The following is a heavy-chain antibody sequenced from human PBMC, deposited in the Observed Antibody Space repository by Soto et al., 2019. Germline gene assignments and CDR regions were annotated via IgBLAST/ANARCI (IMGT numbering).Heavy chain of an antibody. CDR2: IYYSGST. CDR1: GGSISSYY. D-gene: IGHD3-22*01. J-gene: IGHJ4*02. CDR3: ARTETYYYDSSGYYFGPVFDY. V-gene: IGHV4-59*08. Sequence: SETLSLTCTVSGGSISSYYWSWIRQPPGKGLEWIGYIYYSGSTNYNPSLKSRVTISVDTSKNQFSLKLSSVTAADTAVYYCARTETYYYDSSGYYFGPVFDYWGQGTLVTVSS.